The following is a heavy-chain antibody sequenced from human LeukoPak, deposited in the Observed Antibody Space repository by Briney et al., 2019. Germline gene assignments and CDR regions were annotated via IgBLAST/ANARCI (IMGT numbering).Heavy chain of an antibody. CDR1: GFTFSSYG. V-gene: IGHV3-30*18. CDR2: ISYDGSNK. D-gene: IGHD6-19*01. CDR3: AKTLAVAGTLSLFDY. Sequence: GGSLRLSCAASGFTFSSYGMHWVRQAPGKGLEWVAFISYDGSNKYYADSVKGRFTISRDNSKNTLYLQMNSLRAEDTAVYYCAKTLAVAGTLSLFDYWGQGTLVTVSS. J-gene: IGHJ4*02.